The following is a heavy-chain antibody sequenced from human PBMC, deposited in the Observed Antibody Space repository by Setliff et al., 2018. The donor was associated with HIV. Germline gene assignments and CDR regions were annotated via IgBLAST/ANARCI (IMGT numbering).Heavy chain of an antibody. D-gene: IGHD3-22*01. Sequence: GASVKVSCKTSGYTFTSYYMHWVRQAPGQGLEWMGIVNPSGGSTSYAQKFQGRVTMTRDTSTSTVYMELSSLRSEDTAVYYCARDQYYYDSSGYPSRYFDYWGQGSLVTVS. V-gene: IGHV1-46*01. CDR3: ARDQYYYDSSGYPSRYFDY. CDR2: VNPSGGST. CDR1: GYTFTSYY. J-gene: IGHJ4*02.